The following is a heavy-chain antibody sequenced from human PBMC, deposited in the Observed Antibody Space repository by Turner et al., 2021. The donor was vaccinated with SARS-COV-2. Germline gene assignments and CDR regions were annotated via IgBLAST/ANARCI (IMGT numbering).Heavy chain of an antibody. D-gene: IGHD3-10*01. CDR3: ARDSGDFDY. CDR1: GFTLSSYV. CDR2: ISYDGSNK. Sequence: QVQLVESGGGVVQPGRSLRLSCAASGFTLSSYVMHWVRQAQGKGLEWVAVISYDGSNKYYADSVKGRFTISRDNSKNTLYLQMNSLRAEDTAVYYCARDSGDFDYWGQGTLVTVSS. J-gene: IGHJ4*02. V-gene: IGHV3-30-3*01.